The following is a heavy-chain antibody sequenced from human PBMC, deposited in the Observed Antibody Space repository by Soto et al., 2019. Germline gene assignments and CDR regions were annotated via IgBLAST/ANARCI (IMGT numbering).Heavy chain of an antibody. D-gene: IGHD2-15*01. CDR1: GFTFRTYA. V-gene: IGHV3-23*03. J-gene: IGHJ4*02. Sequence: GGSLRLSCAAYGFTFRTYAMNWVRQAPGKGLEWVAVIVGDASSIDYADSVKGRFTISRDNSKNIMYLQMTSLKVEDTATYFCAKDLRPDGRYDLDYWGQGALVTVSS. CDR2: IVGDASSI. CDR3: AKDLRPDGRYDLDY.